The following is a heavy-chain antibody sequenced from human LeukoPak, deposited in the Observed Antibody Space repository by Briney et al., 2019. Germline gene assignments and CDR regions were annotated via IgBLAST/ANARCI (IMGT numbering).Heavy chain of an antibody. D-gene: IGHD3-16*01. CDR2: INAGNGNT. CDR1: GYTFTSYA. CDR3: AREGLGELTLDY. J-gene: IGHJ4*02. Sequence: ASVKVSCKASGYTFTSYAMHWVRQAPGQSLEWMGWINAGNGNTKYSQKFQGRVTITTDTSTNTAYMELRSLRSDDTAVYYCAREGLGELTLDYWGQGTLVTVSS. V-gene: IGHV1-3*01.